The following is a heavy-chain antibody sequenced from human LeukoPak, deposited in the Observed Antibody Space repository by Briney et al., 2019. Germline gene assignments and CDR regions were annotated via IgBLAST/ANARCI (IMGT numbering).Heavy chain of an antibody. J-gene: IGHJ4*02. CDR2: INWNGYST. CDR3: ARDHDSGYDCGY. D-gene: IGHD5-12*01. CDR1: GFTFSSYA. V-gene: IGHV3-20*04. Sequence: GRSLRLSCAASGFTFSSYAMHWVRQAPGKGLEWVSGINWNGYSTGYADSVKGRFNISRDNAKNSLYLQMNSLRAEDTALYYCARDHDSGYDCGYWGQGTLVTVSS.